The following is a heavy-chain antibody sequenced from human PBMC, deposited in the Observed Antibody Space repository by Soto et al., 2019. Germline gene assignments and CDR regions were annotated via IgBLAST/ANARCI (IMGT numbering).Heavy chain of an antibody. CDR2: INAGNGNT. V-gene: IGHV1-3*01. Sequence: GASVKASCKVPGYTFTSYAMHWVRQAPGQRLEWMGWINAGNGNTKYSQKFQGRVTITRDTSASTAYMELSSLRSEDTAVYYCARDARAATRFDYWGQGTLVTVSS. J-gene: IGHJ4*02. D-gene: IGHD2-15*01. CDR3: ARDARAATRFDY. CDR1: GYTFTSYA.